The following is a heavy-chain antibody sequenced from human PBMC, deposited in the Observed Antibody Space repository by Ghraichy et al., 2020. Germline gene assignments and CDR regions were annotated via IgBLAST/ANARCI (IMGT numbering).Heavy chain of an antibody. CDR3: ARSGMALVVGDYYYMDV. J-gene: IGHJ6*03. V-gene: IGHV4-34*01. D-gene: IGHD1-26*01. Sequence: SETLSLTCAVYGGSFSGYYWSWIRQPPGKGLEWIGEINHSGSTNYNPSLKSRVTISVDTSKNQFSLKLSSVTAADTAVYYCARSGMALVVGDYYYMDVWGKGTTVTVSS. CDR1: GGSFSGYY. CDR2: INHSGST.